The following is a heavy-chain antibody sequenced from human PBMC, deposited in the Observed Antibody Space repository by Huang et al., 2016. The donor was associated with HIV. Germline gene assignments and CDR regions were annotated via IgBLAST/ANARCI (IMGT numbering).Heavy chain of an antibody. CDR3: ARLSTTWYFDY. CDR1: GYSFTSYW. V-gene: IGHV5-51*01. CDR2: IDPGDSDP. J-gene: IGHJ4*02. D-gene: IGHD1-1*01. Sequence: EVQLVQSGAEVKKPGESLKISWKGSGYSFTSYWIGWVRQMPGKGLEWMGIIDPGDSDPRYIPSFQGQVTSSADKSINTAYLQWSSLKASDTAMYYCARLSTTWYFDYWGQGTLVTVSS.